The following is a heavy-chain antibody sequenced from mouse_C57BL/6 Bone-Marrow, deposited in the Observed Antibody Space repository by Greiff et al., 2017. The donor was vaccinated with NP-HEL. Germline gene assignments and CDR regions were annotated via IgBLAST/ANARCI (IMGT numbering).Heavy chain of an antibody. CDR1: GFSLSTFGMG. J-gene: IGHJ4*01. D-gene: IGHD2-2*01. CDR2: IWWADDK. Sequence: QVTLKESGPGILQPSQTLSLTCSFSGFSLSTFGMGVGWIRQPSGMGLEWLAHIWWADDKYYNPALKSRLTISKDTSKNQVFLKIANVDTADTATYYCARIPRMVTRGQYYAMDYWGQGTSVTVSS. V-gene: IGHV8-8*01. CDR3: ARIPRMVTRGQYYAMDY.